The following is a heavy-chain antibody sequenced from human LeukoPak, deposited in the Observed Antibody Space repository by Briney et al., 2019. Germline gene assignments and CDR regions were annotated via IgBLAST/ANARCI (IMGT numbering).Heavy chain of an antibody. CDR2: ISYDGSNK. Sequence: GGSLRLSCAASGFTFSSYGMHWARQAPGKGLEWVAVISYDGSNKYYADSVKGRFTISRDNSKNTLYLQMNSLRAEDTAVYYCAKDLAGLLDYWGQGTLVTVSS. V-gene: IGHV3-30*18. CDR3: AKDLAGLLDY. CDR1: GFTFSSYG. J-gene: IGHJ4*02. D-gene: IGHD2-15*01.